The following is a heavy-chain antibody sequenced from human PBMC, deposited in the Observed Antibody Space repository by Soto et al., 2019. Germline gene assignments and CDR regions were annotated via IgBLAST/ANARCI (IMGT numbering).Heavy chain of an antibody. Sequence: PGGSLRLSCVVSGFTVITYGMSWVRQAPGMGLEWVSTISDTGSNTYHAKSVKGRFTISRDNPKNTLYLQMNSLTVEDTAIYYCAKIGHRSGSRYYDMDAWGQGTTVTVSS. CDR1: GFTVITYG. CDR2: ISDTGSNT. D-gene: IGHD3-10*01. CDR3: AKIGHRSGSRYYDMDA. V-gene: IGHV3-23*01. J-gene: IGHJ6*02.